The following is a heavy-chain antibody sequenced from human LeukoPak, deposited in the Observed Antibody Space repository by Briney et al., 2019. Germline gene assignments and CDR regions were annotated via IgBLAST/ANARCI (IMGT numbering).Heavy chain of an antibody. V-gene: IGHV3-21*06. D-gene: IGHD6-13*01. Sequence: GGSLRLSCAASGFTFSDYFMYWVRDAPGKGLEWISDISNGSDAMYYADSVKDRFTISRDNAKTFLYLQMHSLRAEDTAFYYCAREIDLAIAAADFSIDYWGQGTLVTVSS. J-gene: IGHJ4*02. CDR2: ISNGSDAM. CDR1: GFTFSDYF. CDR3: AREIDLAIAAADFSIDY.